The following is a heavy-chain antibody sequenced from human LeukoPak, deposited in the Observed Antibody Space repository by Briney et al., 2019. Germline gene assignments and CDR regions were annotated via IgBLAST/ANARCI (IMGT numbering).Heavy chain of an antibody. Sequence: PSETLSLTCSVSGGSMNSYYWSWIRQSPGTGLEWIGYIYYSGSTNYNPSLKSRVTISVDTSKNQFSLKLSSVTAADTAVYYCARHVWLQPFDYWGQGTLVTVSS. CDR1: GGSMNSYY. CDR2: IYYSGST. V-gene: IGHV4-59*08. D-gene: IGHD3-9*01. J-gene: IGHJ4*02. CDR3: ARHVWLQPFDY.